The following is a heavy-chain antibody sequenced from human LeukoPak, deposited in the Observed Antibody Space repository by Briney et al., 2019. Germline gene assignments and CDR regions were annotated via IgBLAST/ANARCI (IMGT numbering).Heavy chain of an antibody. CDR1: GGTFSSYT. Sequence: SVKVSCKASGGTFSSYTISWVRQAHGQGLEWMGGIITNFGTANYAQKFQGRVTITADESTSTAYMELSSLRSEGTAVYYSARDLELGISGDYWGQGTLVTVSS. CDR2: IITNFGTA. D-gene: IGHD3-9*01. J-gene: IGHJ4*02. CDR3: ARDLELGISGDY. V-gene: IGHV1-69*01.